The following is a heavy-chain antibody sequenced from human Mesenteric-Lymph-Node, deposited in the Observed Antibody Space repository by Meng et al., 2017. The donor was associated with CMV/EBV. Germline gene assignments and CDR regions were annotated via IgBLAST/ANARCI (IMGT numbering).Heavy chain of an antibody. D-gene: IGHD4-11*01. CDR3: ARATTIRYSNYLNWFDP. V-gene: IGHV4-39*07. CDR2: IYYSGST. CDR1: GGSISSSSYY. Sequence: SETLSLTSTVSGGSISSSSYYWGWIRQPPGKGLEWIGSIYYSGSTYYNPSLKSRVTISVDTSKNQFSLKLSSVTAADTAVYYCARATTIRYSNYLNWFDPWGQGTLVTVSS. J-gene: IGHJ5*02.